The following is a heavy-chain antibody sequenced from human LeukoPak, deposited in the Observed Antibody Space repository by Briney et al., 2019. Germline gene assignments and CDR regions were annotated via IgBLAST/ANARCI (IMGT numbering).Heavy chain of an antibody. CDR3: ARWKGGSYYDFDY. CDR1: GGSFSGYY. CDR2: INHSGST. J-gene: IGHJ4*02. D-gene: IGHD1-26*01. V-gene: IGHV4-34*01. Sequence: SETLSLTCAVYGGSFSGYYWSWIRQPPGKGLEWIGEINHSGSTNYNPSLKSRVTISVDTSKNQFSLKLTSVTAADTAVYYCARWKGGSYYDFDYWGQGTLVTVSS.